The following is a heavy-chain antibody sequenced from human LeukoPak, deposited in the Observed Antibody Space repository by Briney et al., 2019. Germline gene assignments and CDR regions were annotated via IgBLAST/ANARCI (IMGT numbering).Heavy chain of an antibody. D-gene: IGHD3-22*01. V-gene: IGHV1-8*01. Sequence: ASVKVSCKASGYTFTSYDINWVRQATGQGLEWMGWMNPNSGNTGYAQKFQGRVTVTRNTSISTAYMELSSLRSEDMAVYYCARDWDYYDSSPGYWGQGTLVTVSS. CDR1: GYTFTSYD. CDR2: MNPNSGNT. CDR3: ARDWDYYDSSPGY. J-gene: IGHJ4*02.